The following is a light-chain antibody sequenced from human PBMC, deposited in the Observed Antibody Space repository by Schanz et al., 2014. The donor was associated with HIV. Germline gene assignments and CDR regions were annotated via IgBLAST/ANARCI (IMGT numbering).Light chain of an antibody. CDR1: SSDVGGYNY. J-gene: IGLJ3*02. CDR2: DVT. Sequence: QSALTQPRSVSGSPGQSVTISCTGTSSDVGGYNYVSRYQQRPGKAPKLIIYDVTKRPSGVPDRFSGSKSGNTASLTISGLQAEDEADYYCSSYTSSSTLEVFGGGTKLTVL. CDR3: SSYTSSSTLEV. V-gene: IGLV2-11*01.